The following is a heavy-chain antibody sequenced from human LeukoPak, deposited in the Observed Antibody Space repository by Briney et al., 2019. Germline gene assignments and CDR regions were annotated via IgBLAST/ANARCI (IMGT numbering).Heavy chain of an antibody. D-gene: IGHD2-8*02. J-gene: IGHJ4*02. CDR2: MNPNSGNT. CDR3: ARGLGSFELVLGADY. CDR1: GYTFTNYG. V-gene: IGHV1-8*03. Sequence: VASVKLSCKASGYTFTNYGINWVRQATGQGLEWMGWMNPNSGNTGYAQKLQGRVTFTRDTSISTAYMELSSPRSEDTAVYYCARGLGSFELVLGADYWGQGTLVTVSS.